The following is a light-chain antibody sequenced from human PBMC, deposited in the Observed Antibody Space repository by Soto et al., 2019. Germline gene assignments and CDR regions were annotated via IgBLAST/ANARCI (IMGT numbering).Light chain of an antibody. CDR1: SSDVGAYNF. V-gene: IGLV2-14*01. CDR3: SSYTTSNTPYV. J-gene: IGLJ1*01. Sequence: QLVLTQPASVSGSPGQSITISCTGSSSDVGAYNFVSWYQHHPGKAPRLILYEVTTRPSGVSSRFSGSKSGNTASLTISGLQADDEANYYCSSYTTSNTPYVFGTGTKLTVL. CDR2: EVT.